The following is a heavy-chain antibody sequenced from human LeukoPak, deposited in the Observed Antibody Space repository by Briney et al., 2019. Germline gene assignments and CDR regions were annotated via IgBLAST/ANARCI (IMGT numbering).Heavy chain of an antibody. CDR1: GGSISSGSYY. D-gene: IGHD1-26*01. Sequence: PSQTLSLTCTVSGGSISSGSYYWRWIRQPAGKGLEWIGRSYTSGSTNYNPSLKSRVTISVDTSKNRFSLKLSSVTAADTAVYYCARVVVGATHYYYYYYMDVWGQGTTVTVSS. CDR3: ARVVVGATHYYYYYYMDV. V-gene: IGHV4-61*02. CDR2: SYTSGST. J-gene: IGHJ6*03.